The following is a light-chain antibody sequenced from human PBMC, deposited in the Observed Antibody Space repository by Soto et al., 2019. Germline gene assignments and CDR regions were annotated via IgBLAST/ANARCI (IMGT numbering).Light chain of an antibody. Sequence: IVLTQSPGTLSLSPGERATLSCRASQSVSSNYLAWYQQKPGQAPRLLIYGASSRATGIPDRFSGSGSGTDFTLTISRLEPEDFAVYYCQQYGNSPYTFGQGTKLESK. CDR1: QSVSSNY. CDR2: GAS. J-gene: IGKJ2*01. V-gene: IGKV3-20*01. CDR3: QQYGNSPYT.